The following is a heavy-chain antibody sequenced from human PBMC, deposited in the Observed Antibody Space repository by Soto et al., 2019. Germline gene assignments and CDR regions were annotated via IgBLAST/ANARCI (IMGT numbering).Heavy chain of an antibody. Sequence: GGSLRLCCEASGFTFRNYGIHWVRQAPGKGLEWVSYISSSSSTIYYAESVKGRFTISRDNAKNSLYLQMNRLRGEDTAVYYCARDLRYYYGRDVWGQGTTVTV. CDR1: GFTFRNYG. CDR3: ARDLRYYYGRDV. V-gene: IGHV3-48*01. CDR2: ISSSSSTI. J-gene: IGHJ6*02.